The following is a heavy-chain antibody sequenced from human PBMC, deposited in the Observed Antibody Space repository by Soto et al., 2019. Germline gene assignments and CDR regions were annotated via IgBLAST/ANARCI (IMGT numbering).Heavy chain of an antibody. Sequence: QVQLVESGGGVVQPGRSLRLSCAASGFTFSSYGMHWVRQAPGKGLEWVAVISYDGSNKYYADSVKGRFTISRDNSKNALYLQMNSLRAEDTAVYYCAKDARIVGATTEFDDWGQGTLVTVSS. CDR3: AKDARIVGATTEFDD. CDR2: ISYDGSNK. J-gene: IGHJ4*02. V-gene: IGHV3-30*18. CDR1: GFTFSSYG. D-gene: IGHD1-26*01.